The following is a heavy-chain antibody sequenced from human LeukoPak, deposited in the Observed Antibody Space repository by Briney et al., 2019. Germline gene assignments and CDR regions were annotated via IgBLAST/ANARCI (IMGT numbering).Heavy chain of an antibody. Sequence: ASVKVSCTASGGTFSSYAISWVRQAPGQGLEWMGGIIPIFGTANYAQKFQGRVTITADESTSTAYMELSSLRSEDTAVYYCAREAGVDQEGAFDIWGQGTMVTVSS. CDR1: GGTFSSYA. D-gene: IGHD5-12*01. V-gene: IGHV1-69*13. CDR2: IIPIFGTA. J-gene: IGHJ3*02. CDR3: AREAGVDQEGAFDI.